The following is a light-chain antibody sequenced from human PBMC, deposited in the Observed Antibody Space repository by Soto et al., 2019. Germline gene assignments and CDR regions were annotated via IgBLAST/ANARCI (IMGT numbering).Light chain of an antibody. Sequence: DIQMTQSPSTLSASIGDTVIITCRASQSINSWLAWYQQKPGKAPKLLIHKASTLESGVPSRFSCSKSGTEFTLTISSLQPDDFATFYCQQYDRFPYTFGQGTKLEIK. CDR2: KAS. CDR3: QQYDRFPYT. J-gene: IGKJ2*01. V-gene: IGKV1-5*03. CDR1: QSINSW.